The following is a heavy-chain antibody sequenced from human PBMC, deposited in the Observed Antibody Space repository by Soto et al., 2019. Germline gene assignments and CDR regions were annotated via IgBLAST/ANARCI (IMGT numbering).Heavy chain of an antibody. CDR3: ASARLELRTYYYYYGLDV. D-gene: IGHD1-7*01. Sequence: QVQLMQSGAEVMQPGSSVKVSCKASAGAFSSYAISWVRQAPGQGLEWLGVIIPIFDTSNYAQEFQCRVRITADKSTRTAYMELSSLKSEDTAIYYCASARLELRTYYYYYGLDVWGQGTTVTVSS. J-gene: IGHJ6*02. CDR1: AGAFSSYA. CDR2: IIPIFDTS. V-gene: IGHV1-69*06.